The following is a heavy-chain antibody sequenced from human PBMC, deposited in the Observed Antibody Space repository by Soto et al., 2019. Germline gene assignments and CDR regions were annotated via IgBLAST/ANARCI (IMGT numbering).Heavy chain of an antibody. CDR2: IWYDGSNK. Sequence: PGGSLRLSCAASGFTFSSYGMHWVRQAPGKGLEWVAVIWYDGSNKYYADSVKGRFTISRDNSKNTLYLQMNSLSAEDTAVYYCARADGGNSAFEIWGQGTMVTFSS. J-gene: IGHJ3*02. V-gene: IGHV3-33*01. CDR1: GFTFSSYG. D-gene: IGHD2-21*02. CDR3: ARADGGNSAFEI.